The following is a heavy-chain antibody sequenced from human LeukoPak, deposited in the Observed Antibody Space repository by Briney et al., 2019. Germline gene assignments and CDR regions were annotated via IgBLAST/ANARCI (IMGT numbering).Heavy chain of an antibody. J-gene: IGHJ4*02. D-gene: IGHD1-26*01. CDR2: IWYDGSNK. CDR1: GFTFRSYW. V-gene: IGHV3-33*08. Sequence: QPGGSLRLSCTVSGFTFRSYWMHWVRQAPGKGLEWVAVIWYDGSNKYYADSVKGRFTISRDNSKNTLYLQMNSLRAEDTAVYYCARGLSSGSYWGIGYWGQGTLVTVSS. CDR3: ARGLSSGSYWGIGY.